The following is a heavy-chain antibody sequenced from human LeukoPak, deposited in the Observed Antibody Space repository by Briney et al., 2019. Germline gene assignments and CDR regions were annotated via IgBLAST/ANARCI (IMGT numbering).Heavy chain of an antibody. CDR3: AKDPLSYYYYYYMDV. Sequence: GGSLRLSCAASGFTFSSYAMSWVRQAPHKGLEWVSTISGIGGSTYYADSVKGRFTISRDNSKNTLYLQMNSLRAEDTAVYYCAKDPLSYYYYYYMDVWGKGTTVTVSS. V-gene: IGHV3-23*01. J-gene: IGHJ6*03. CDR1: GFTFSSYA. CDR2: ISGIGGST.